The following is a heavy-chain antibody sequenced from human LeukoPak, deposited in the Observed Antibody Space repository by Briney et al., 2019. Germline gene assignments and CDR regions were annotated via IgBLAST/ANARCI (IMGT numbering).Heavy chain of an antibody. J-gene: IGHJ4*02. Sequence: GGSLRLSCAASGFIFRTYAMSWVRQAPGKGLEWVSALSGSGDKTFSDSVKGRFTISRDNSRNTLYLQMNSLRAEDTAVYYCAKNLNYGFDYWGQGTLVTVSS. V-gene: IGHV3-23*01. CDR1: GFIFRTYA. CDR2: LSGSGDKT. CDR3: AKNLNYGFDY. D-gene: IGHD4-11*01.